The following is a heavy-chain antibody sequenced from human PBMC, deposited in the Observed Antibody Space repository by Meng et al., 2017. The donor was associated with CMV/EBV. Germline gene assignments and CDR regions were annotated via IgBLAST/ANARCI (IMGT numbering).Heavy chain of an antibody. Sequence: ASVKVSCKASGYTFTSYDINWVRQATGQGLEWMGWMNPNSGNTGYAQKFQGRVTMTRNTSISTAYMELSSLRSEDTAVYYCARGPEHAANDIVVVPAARTGTYYYYGMDVWGHGTTVTVSS. J-gene: IGHJ6*02. CDR2: MNPNSGNT. V-gene: IGHV1-8*01. D-gene: IGHD2-2*01. CDR1: GYTFTSYD. CDR3: ARGPEHAANDIVVVPAARTGTYYYYGMDV.